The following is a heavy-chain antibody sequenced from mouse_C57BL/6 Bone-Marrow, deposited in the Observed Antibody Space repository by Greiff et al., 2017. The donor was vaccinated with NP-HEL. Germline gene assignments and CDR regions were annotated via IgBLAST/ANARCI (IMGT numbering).Heavy chain of an antibody. D-gene: IGHD1-2*01. CDR2: IYPRSGNT. CDR3: ARLGGDGGGYAMDY. Sequence: QVQLQQSGAELARPGASVKLSCKASGYTFTSYGISWVKQRTGQGLEWIGEIYPRSGNTYYNEKFKGKATLTAAKSSSTAYMELRSLTSEDSAVYFWARLGGDGGGYAMDYWGQGTSVTVSS. CDR1: GYTFTSYG. V-gene: IGHV1-81*01. J-gene: IGHJ4*01.